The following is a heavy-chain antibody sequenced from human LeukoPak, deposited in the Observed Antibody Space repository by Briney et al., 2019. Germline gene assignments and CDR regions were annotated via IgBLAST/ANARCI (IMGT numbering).Heavy chain of an antibody. CDR3: ARVRYYGSGSYYNTQNNWFDP. D-gene: IGHD3-10*01. J-gene: IGHJ5*02. Sequence: ASVKVSCKASGYTFSGHFMHWVRQAPGQGLEWMGWINTNTGNPTYAQGFTGRFVFSLDTSVSTAYLQISSLKAEDTAVYYCARVRYYGSGSYYNTQNNWFDPWGQGTLVTVSS. CDR2: INTNTGNP. CDR1: GYTFSGHF. V-gene: IGHV7-4-1*02.